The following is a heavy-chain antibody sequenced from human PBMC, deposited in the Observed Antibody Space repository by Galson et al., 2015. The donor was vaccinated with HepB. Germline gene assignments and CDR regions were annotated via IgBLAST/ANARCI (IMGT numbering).Heavy chain of an antibody. Sequence: SLRLSCAASGFTFSSYSMNWVRQAPGKGLEWVSYISSSSSTIYYADSVKGRFTISRDNAKNSLYLQMNSLRDEDTAVYYCARGGSSWYGKRLNAFDIWGQGTMVTVSS. J-gene: IGHJ3*02. D-gene: IGHD6-13*01. CDR2: ISSSSSTI. CDR1: GFTFSSYS. V-gene: IGHV3-48*02. CDR3: ARGGSSWYGKRLNAFDI.